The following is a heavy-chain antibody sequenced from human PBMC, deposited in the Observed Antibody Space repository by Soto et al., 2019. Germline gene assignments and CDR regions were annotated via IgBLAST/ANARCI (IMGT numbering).Heavy chain of an antibody. CDR3: ARQATGTDY. V-gene: IGHV4-39*01. D-gene: IGHD1-1*01. Sequence: SETLSLTCTVSGGSISSSNYYWGWIRQPPGKGLEWIGSIYYSGSTYYNPSLKSRVTISVDTSKNQFSLKLSPVTAADTAVFYCARQATGTDYWGQGTLVTVSS. CDR2: IYYSGST. J-gene: IGHJ4*02. CDR1: GGSISSSNYY.